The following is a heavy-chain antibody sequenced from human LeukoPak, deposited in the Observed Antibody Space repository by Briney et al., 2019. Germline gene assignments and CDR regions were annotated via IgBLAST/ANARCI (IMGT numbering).Heavy chain of an antibody. V-gene: IGHV1-69*05. CDR3: AGSPYSSSWFTPNYYYHYYMDV. D-gene: IGHD6-13*01. J-gene: IGHJ6*03. CDR2: VIPIFGTA. CDR1: GGTFSSYA. Sequence: SVKVSCKASGGTFSSYAISWVRQAPGQGLEWMGGVIPIFGTANYAQKFQGRVTITTDESTSTAYMELSSLRSEDTAVYYCAGSPYSSSWFTPNYYYHYYMDVWGKGTTVTVSS.